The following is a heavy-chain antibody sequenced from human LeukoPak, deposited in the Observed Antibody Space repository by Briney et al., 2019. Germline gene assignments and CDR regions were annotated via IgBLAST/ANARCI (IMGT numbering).Heavy chain of an antibody. V-gene: IGHV1-24*01. CDR1: GYTLTELS. CDR2: FDPEDGET. J-gene: IGHJ6*02. Sequence: GASVKVSCKVSGYTLTELSMHWVRQAPGKGPEWMGGFDPEDGETIYAQKFQGRVTMTEDTSTDTAYMELNSLRSDDTAVYYCATDPGETVPAAKGPRGDYCYGMDVWGQGTTVSVSS. D-gene: IGHD2-2*01. CDR3: ATDPGETVPAAKGPRGDYCYGMDV.